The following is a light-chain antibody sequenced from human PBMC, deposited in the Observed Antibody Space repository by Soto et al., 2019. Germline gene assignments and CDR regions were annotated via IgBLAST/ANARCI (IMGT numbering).Light chain of an antibody. CDR1: QSISGW. Sequence: DIQMTQSPSTLSASVGDRVTITCRASQSISGWLAWYQQKPGKAPKLLIYKASTLKSGVPSRFSGSGSGTEFTLTISSLQPDDFATYYFQHYNSYSEAFGQGTKVELK. CDR3: QHYNSYSEA. J-gene: IGKJ1*01. CDR2: KAS. V-gene: IGKV1-5*03.